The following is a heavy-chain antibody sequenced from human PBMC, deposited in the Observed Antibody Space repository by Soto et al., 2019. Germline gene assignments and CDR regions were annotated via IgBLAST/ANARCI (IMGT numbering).Heavy chain of an antibody. CDR3: ARDRGVAPPVAGNTHYYYYMDV. CDR1: GYSFTNYG. V-gene: IGHV1-18*01. CDR2: ISAYNGDT. J-gene: IGHJ6*03. Sequence: QDQLVQSGGEVKKPGASVKVSCKASGYSFTNYGITWVRQAPGQGFEWMGWISAYNGDTNYAQQLQGRVTMTTDASTSTAYLELRSLRSDDTAVYYCARDRGVAPPVAGNTHYYYYMDVWGKGTTVTVSS. D-gene: IGHD6-19*01.